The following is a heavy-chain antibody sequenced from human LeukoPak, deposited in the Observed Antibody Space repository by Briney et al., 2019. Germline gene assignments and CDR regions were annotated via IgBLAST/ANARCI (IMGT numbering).Heavy chain of an antibody. CDR3: ARQIGYCSGGSCYSEGS. D-gene: IGHD2-15*01. CDR1: GFTFSSYS. Sequence: PGGSLRLSCAASGFTFSSYSMNWVRQAPGKGLEWVSSISSSSSYIYYADSVKGRFTISRDNAKNSLYLQMNSLRAEDTAVYYCARQIGYCSGGSCYSEGSWGQGTLVTVSS. J-gene: IGHJ5*02. V-gene: IGHV3-21*01. CDR2: ISSSSSYI.